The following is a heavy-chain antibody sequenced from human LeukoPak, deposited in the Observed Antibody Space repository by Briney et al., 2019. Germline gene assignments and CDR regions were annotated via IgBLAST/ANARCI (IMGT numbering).Heavy chain of an antibody. CDR1: GGSISSYY. D-gene: IGHD5-24*01. CDR2: ICYSGST. J-gene: IGHJ4*02. Sequence: PSETLSLTCTVSGGSISSYYWSWIRQPPGKGLEWIGSICYSGSTYYNPSLKSRVTISVDTSKNQFSLKLSSVTAADTAVYYCARRVGWLQLYFDYWGQGTLVTVSS. CDR3: ARRVGWLQLYFDY. V-gene: IGHV4-59*05.